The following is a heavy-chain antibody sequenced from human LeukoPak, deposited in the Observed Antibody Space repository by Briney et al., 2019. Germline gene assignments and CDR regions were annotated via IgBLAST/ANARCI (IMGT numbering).Heavy chain of an antibody. CDR3: ARGSAFDGYCSAGACDAGYYDI. CDR2: INHRGSS. Sequence: PSETLSLTCAVYGESFSAYFWNWIRQAPGKRLEYIGEINHRGSSHYNPSLQTRVTLSVDTSKTPFSLKLTSVTAADTAVYFCARGSAFDGYCSAGACDAGYYDIWGQGTPVTVSS. D-gene: IGHD2-15*01. CDR1: GESFSAYF. V-gene: IGHV4-34*01. J-gene: IGHJ4*02.